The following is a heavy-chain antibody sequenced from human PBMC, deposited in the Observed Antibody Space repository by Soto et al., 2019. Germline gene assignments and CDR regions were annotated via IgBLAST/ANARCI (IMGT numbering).Heavy chain of an antibody. Sequence: ASVKVPCKASGYTFTGYYMHWVRQAPGQGLEWMGWINPNSGGTNYAQKFQGWVTMTRDTSISTAYMELSRLRSDDTAVYYCARDDTFVQLWLTPRYGMDVWGQGTTVTVSS. J-gene: IGHJ6*02. D-gene: IGHD5-18*01. CDR3: ARDDTFVQLWLTPRYGMDV. CDR1: GYTFTGYY. CDR2: INPNSGGT. V-gene: IGHV1-2*04.